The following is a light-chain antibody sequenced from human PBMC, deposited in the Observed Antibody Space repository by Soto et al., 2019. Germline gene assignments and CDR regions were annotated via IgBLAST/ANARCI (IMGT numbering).Light chain of an antibody. V-gene: IGKV3-20*01. CDR1: QSVSSSY. J-gene: IGKJ2*01. Sequence: EIVLTQSPGTLSLSPGERATLSCRASQSVSSSYLAWYQQKPGQAPRLLIYGASSRATGIPDRFSGSGSGTDFTLTISRLEPEDFAVYYCQPYGSSPPEHRIAFGQGTKLEIK. CDR3: QPYGSSPPEHRIA. CDR2: GAS.